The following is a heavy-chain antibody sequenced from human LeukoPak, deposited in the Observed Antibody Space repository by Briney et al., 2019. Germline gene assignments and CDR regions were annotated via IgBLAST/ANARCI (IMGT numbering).Heavy chain of an antibody. D-gene: IGHD6-13*01. CDR2: IYYSGST. Sequence: SETLSLTCTVSGGSISSSSYYWGWIRQPPGKGLEWIGSIYYSGSTYYNPSLKSRVTISVDTSKNQFSLKLSSVTAADTAVYYCARLPRSWYRWSDYWGQGTLVTVSS. V-gene: IGHV4-39*01. CDR1: GGSISSSSYY. CDR3: ARLPRSWYRWSDY. J-gene: IGHJ4*02.